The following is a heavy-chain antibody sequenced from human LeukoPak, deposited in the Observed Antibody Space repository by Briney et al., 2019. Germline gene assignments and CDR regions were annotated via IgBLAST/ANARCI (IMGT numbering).Heavy chain of an antibody. CDR3: ARRYFDWFLGAGGSLDI. V-gene: IGHV3-7*01. Sequence: GGSLRLSCAGSGFTFRSYWMHWVRQAPGKGLEWVANIKQDGSEKYYVDSVKGRFTISRDNANDSVYLQMNSLRAEDTVVYYCARRYFDWFLGAGGSLDIWGQGTMVTVSS. CDR1: GFTFRSYW. J-gene: IGHJ3*02. D-gene: IGHD3-9*01. CDR2: IKQDGSEK.